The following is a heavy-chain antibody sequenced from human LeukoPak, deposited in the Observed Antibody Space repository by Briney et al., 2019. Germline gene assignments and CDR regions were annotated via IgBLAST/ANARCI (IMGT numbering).Heavy chain of an antibody. CDR2: MNPNSGNT. CDR3: ARGCDILTGYYPYYYGMDV. Sequence: ASVKVSCKASGYTFTSYDINWVRQATGQGLEWMGWMNPNSGNTGYAQKFQGRVTMTRNTSISTAYMELSSLRSEDTAVYYCARGCDILTGYYPYYYGMDVWGQGTTVTVFS. D-gene: IGHD3-9*01. J-gene: IGHJ6*02. CDR1: GYTFTSYD. V-gene: IGHV1-8*01.